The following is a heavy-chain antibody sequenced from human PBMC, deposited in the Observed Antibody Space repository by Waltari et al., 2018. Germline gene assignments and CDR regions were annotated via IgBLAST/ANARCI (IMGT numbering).Heavy chain of an antibody. Sequence: EVQLVESGGGLIQPGGSLRLSCAASGFTVSSNYMSWVRQAPGKGRDWVSGIYSGGRTYYADSVKGRFTISRDNSKNTLYLQMNSLRAEDTAVYYCARVRYAWNVDFWSGAYNWFDPWGQGTLVTVSS. CDR1: GFTVSSNY. CDR2: IYSGGRT. J-gene: IGHJ5*02. D-gene: IGHD3-3*01. CDR3: ARVRYAWNVDFWSGAYNWFDP. V-gene: IGHV3-53*01.